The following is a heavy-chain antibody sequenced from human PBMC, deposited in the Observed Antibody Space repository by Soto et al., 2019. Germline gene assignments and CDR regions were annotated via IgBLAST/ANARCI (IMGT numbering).Heavy chain of an antibody. CDR1: GVCINECY. V-gene: IGHV4-59*01. CDR2: IHDSGTT. J-gene: IGHJ4*02. D-gene: IGHD1-1*01. CDR3: ARVPTSTGTRGMGYLDS. Sequence: SETLSLTCSVSGVCINECYCSWIRQPPWKGLEWIGYIHDSGTTNYNPSLKSRVTISIDTSKKQLSLKLTSVTAADTAVYYCARVPTSTGTRGMGYLDSWGRGTLVTVSS.